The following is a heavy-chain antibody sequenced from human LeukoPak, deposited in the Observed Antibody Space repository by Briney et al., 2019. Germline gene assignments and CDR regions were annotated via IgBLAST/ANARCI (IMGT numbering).Heavy chain of an antibody. V-gene: IGHV4-39*01. J-gene: IGHJ4*02. Sequence: PSETLSLTCTVSGDSINTSNYFWGWIRQSTGKGLEWLGNIYYIGTSDYNPSLKSRVTISIDTSKNQFSLNLRSVTAADTAFNYCARHRSGSYIRYFDFWGQGALVTVSS. CDR2: IYYIGTS. CDR3: ARHRSGSYIRYFDF. CDR1: GDSINTSNYF. D-gene: IGHD1-26*01.